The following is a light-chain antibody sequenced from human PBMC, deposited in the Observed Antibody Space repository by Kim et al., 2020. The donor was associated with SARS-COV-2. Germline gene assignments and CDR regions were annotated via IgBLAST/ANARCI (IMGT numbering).Light chain of an antibody. V-gene: IGLV1-47*01. CDR3: ASSDDTLSGPRVV. Sequence: VTVSCSGSSSNSGTKSLYYYQQLPRPAPTLLIYRNNQRPSGAPDRFSGSKSGTSASLAISGLRSEDEADYYCASSDDTLSGPRVVFGGGTQLTVL. CDR2: RNN. J-gene: IGLJ3*02. CDR1: SSNSGTKS.